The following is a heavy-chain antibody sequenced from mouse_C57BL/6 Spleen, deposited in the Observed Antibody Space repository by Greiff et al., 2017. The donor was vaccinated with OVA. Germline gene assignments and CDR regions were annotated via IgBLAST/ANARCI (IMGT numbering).Heavy chain of an antibody. CDR3: ARDEGLGGYFDV. Sequence: EVKLMESEGGLVQPGSSMKLSCTASGFTFSDYYMAWVRQVPEKGLEWVANINYDGSSTYYLDSLMSRFIISRDNAKNILYLQMSSLKSEDTATYDCARDEGLGGYFDVWGTGTTVTVSS. J-gene: IGHJ1*03. CDR2: INYDGSST. V-gene: IGHV5-16*01. D-gene: IGHD2-4*01. CDR1: GFTFSDYY.